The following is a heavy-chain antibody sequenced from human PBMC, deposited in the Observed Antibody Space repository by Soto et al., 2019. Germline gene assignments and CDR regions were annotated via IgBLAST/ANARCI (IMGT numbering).Heavy chain of an antibody. J-gene: IGHJ4*02. CDR1: GGSISSGGTGSY. D-gene: IGHD1-1*01. CDR3: ASGHDAYKVRY. CDR2: TYFTGNT. Sequence: QVQLQESGPGLVKPSQTLSLTCTVSGGSISSGGTGSYWTWIRQLPGQGLEWIGYTYFTGNTYYTPSLKSRPTISIDTSENQFSLKLTSVTAADTAVYFCASGHDAYKVRYWGQGTLVTVSS. V-gene: IGHV4-31*03.